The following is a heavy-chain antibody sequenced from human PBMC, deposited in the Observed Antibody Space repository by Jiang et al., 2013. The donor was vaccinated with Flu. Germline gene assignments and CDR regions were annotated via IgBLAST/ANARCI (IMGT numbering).Heavy chain of an antibody. J-gene: IGHJ3*02. D-gene: IGHD5-24*01. CDR3: ARDTLATIFDAFDI. V-gene: IGHV1-69*06. CDR1: GGTFSSYA. Sequence: LVESEAEVKKPGSSVKVSCKASGGTFSSYAISWVRQAPGQGLEWMGGIIPIFGTANYAQKFQGRVTITADKSTSTAYMELSSLRSEDTAVYYCARDTLATIFDAFDIWGQGTMVTVSS. CDR2: IIPIFGTA.